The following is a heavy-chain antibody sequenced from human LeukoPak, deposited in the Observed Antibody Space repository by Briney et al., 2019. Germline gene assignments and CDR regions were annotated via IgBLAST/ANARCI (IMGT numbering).Heavy chain of an antibody. J-gene: IGHJ4*02. Sequence: GGSLRLSCAASGFTFSNYYMNWIRQAPGKGLEWVSYISSSGSSIYYADSVKGRFTSSRDNAKNSLYLQMNNLRTEDTAVYYCAREMGGGYFDFWGQGTLVTVSS. CDR1: GFTFSNYY. V-gene: IGHV3-11*01. CDR2: ISSSGSSI. CDR3: AREMGGGYFDF. D-gene: IGHD1-26*01.